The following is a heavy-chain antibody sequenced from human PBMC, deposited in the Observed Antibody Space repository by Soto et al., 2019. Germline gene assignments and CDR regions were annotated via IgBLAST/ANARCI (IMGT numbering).Heavy chain of an antibody. CDR1: GGSISSYY. CDR2: IYTSGST. Sequence: SETLSLTCTVSGGSISSYYRSWIRQPAGKGLEWIGSIYTSGSTNSTPYLKSRVTMSVDTSKNQYSLTLSSVTAADTAVYYCAREGGIAAAATETIYYACCVIDVWGQGTTVTVSS. V-gene: IGHV4-4*07. J-gene: IGHJ6*02. D-gene: IGHD6-13*01. CDR3: AREGGIAAAATETIYYACCVIDV.